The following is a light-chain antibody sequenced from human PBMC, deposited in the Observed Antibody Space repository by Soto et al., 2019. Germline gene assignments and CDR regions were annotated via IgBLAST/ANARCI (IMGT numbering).Light chain of an antibody. J-gene: IGKJ2*01. CDR2: DAF. CDR1: QDTSKF. Sequence: DIQLTQSPSSLSVSVGDRVTMTCQASQDTSKFLNWYHHKPGKAPKLLIYDAFNLETGVPARFSGSGSVTHFTLTISGLQPEDVGTDYCQQYYGLPYTFGQGTKLEIK. CDR3: QQYYGLPYT. V-gene: IGKV1-33*01.